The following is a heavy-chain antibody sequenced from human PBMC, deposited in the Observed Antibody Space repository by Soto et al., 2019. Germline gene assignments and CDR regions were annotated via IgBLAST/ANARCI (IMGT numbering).Heavy chain of an antibody. CDR2: ISYDGSNK. CDR3: ARDLCGETAMLL. CDR1: GFTFSSYA. D-gene: IGHD5-18*01. Sequence: QVQLVESGGGVVQPGRYLRLSCAASGFTFSSYAMHWVRKAPGKGLEWVAVISYDGSNKYYADSVKGRFTISRDNSKNTLYLKMNSLRAEDTAVYYCARDLCGETAMLLWGQGTLVTVSS. J-gene: IGHJ4*02. V-gene: IGHV3-30-3*01.